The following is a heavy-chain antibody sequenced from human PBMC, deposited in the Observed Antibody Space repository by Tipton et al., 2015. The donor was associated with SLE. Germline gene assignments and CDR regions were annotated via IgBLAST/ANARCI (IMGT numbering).Heavy chain of an antibody. D-gene: IGHD2-15*01. CDR1: GYSFPNYW. J-gene: IGHJ4*02. V-gene: IGHV5-10-1*01. CDR2: IDPSDSHT. Sequence: QLVQSGAEVKKPGESLRISCKGSGYSFPNYWINWVRLLPGKGLEWMGRIDPSDSHTEYSPSLQGHVTISADKSISTAYLQWSSLRASDTAMYYCARPDRSGGGCKLLVYWGQGTLATVSS. CDR3: ARPDRSGGGCKLLVY.